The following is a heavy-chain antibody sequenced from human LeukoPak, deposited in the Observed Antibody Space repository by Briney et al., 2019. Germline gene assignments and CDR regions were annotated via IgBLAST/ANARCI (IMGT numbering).Heavy chain of an antibody. CDR2: ISGGGDT. Sequence: GGSLRLSCAASGFTFSTYAMNWVRQPPGKGLEWVPTISGGGDTYYADSVKGRFTISRDNSKNTLYLQMNSLRAEDTAVYYCAKGGSYSNDYWGQGTLVTVSS. D-gene: IGHD2-15*01. CDR1: GFTFSTYA. CDR3: AKGGSYSNDY. V-gene: IGHV3-23*01. J-gene: IGHJ4*02.